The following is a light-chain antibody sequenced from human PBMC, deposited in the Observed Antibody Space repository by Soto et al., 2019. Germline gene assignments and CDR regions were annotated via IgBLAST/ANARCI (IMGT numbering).Light chain of an antibody. CDR2: EVN. V-gene: IGLV2-8*01. CDR1: SSDVGGYNY. J-gene: IGLJ1*01. CDR3: KSYEGSNIYV. Sequence: QSALPQPPSASGSPGQAVTISCTGTSSDVGGYNYVSWYQQHPGKAPKLMIYEVNKRPSGVPDRFSGSKSGNTASLTVSGLQAEDEADYYCKSYEGSNIYVFGTGTKVTVL.